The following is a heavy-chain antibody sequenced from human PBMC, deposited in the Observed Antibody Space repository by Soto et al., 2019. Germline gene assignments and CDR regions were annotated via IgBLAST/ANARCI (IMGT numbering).Heavy chain of an antibody. Sequence: PSETLSPTCPVSGGSLSRYYWSWIRQPPGKGLEWIGYIYYSGSTNYNPSLKSRVTISVDTSKNQFSLKLSSVTAADTAVYYCARRYSSGFDYWGQGTLVTVSS. CDR2: IYYSGST. CDR1: GGSLSRYY. V-gene: IGHV4-59*01. CDR3: ARRYSSGFDY. J-gene: IGHJ4*02. D-gene: IGHD6-19*01.